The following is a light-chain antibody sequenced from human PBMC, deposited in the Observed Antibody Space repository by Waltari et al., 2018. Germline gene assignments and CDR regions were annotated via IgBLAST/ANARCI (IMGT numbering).Light chain of an antibody. CDR3: QHHFRLPAT. V-gene: IGKV3-20*01. Sequence: LVLTQSLGTLSLSPGGSATPSCRASQNIGHYLAWYQQKPGQAPRLLIYASSTRATGIPDRFSGSGSAADFSLTITGLEPDDFAVYYCQHHFRLPATFGQGTKV. J-gene: IGKJ1*01. CDR2: ASS. CDR1: QNIGHY.